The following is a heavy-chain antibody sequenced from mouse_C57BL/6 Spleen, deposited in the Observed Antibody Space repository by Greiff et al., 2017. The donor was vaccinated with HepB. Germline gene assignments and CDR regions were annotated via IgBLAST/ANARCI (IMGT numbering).Heavy chain of an antibody. D-gene: IGHD1-1*01. CDR3: ASYGSRDGDFDY. CDR1: GYTFTSYG. Sequence: QVQLQQSGAELARPGASVKLSCKASGYTFTSYGISWVKQRTGQGLEWIGEIYPRSGNTYYNEKFKGKATLTADKSSSTAYMELRSLKSEDSAVYFCASYGSRDGDFDYWGQGTTLTVSS. J-gene: IGHJ2*01. V-gene: IGHV1-81*01. CDR2: IYPRSGNT.